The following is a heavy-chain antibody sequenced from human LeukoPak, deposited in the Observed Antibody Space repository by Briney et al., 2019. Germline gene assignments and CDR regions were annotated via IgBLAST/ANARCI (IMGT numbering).Heavy chain of an antibody. CDR2: INPNSGGT. J-gene: IGHJ4*02. CDR1: GGTFSSYA. V-gene: IGHV1-2*02. Sequence: VASVKVSCKASGGTFSSYAISWVRQAPGQVLEWMGWINPNSGGTNYAQKFQGRVTMTRDTSISTAYMELSRLRSDDTAVYYCARDPTKGYWGQGTLVTVSS. CDR3: ARDPTKGY.